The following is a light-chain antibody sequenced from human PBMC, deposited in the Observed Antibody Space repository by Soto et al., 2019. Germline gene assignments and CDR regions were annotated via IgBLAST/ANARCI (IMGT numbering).Light chain of an antibody. Sequence: IGVTRSRSSLSSSVGDRVTISFRASHDISTYLAWYQKKPGKVPKVLIYAASTLLSGVPSRFSGSGSGTDFTLTISRLQPADVATYSCQKSTTAPLTFGQGTKVDI. CDR3: QKSTTAPLT. CDR1: HDISTY. J-gene: IGKJ1*01. CDR2: AAS. V-gene: IGKV1-27*01.